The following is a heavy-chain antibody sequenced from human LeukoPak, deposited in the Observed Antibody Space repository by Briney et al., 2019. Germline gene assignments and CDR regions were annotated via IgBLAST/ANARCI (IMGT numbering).Heavy chain of an antibody. CDR2: IYYSGST. CDR1: GGSISSYY. CDR3: ARVNPYYYDSSGYYYHGMDV. D-gene: IGHD3-22*01. V-gene: IGHV4-59*01. Sequence: SETLSLTCTVSGGSISSYYWSWIRQPPGKGLEWIGYIYYSGSTNYNPSLKSRVTISVDTSKNQFSLKLSSVTAADTAVYYCARVNPYYYDSSGYYYHGMDVWGQGTTVTVSS. J-gene: IGHJ6*02.